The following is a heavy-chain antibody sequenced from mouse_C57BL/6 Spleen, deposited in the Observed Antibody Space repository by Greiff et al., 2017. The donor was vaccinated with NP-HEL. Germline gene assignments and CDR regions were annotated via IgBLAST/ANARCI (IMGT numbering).Heavy chain of an antibody. CDR1: GFTFSDYG. D-gene: IGHD2-4*01. CDR2: ISSGSSTI. V-gene: IGHV5-17*01. CDR3: ARWIYYDYLYAMDY. J-gene: IGHJ4*01. Sequence: EVKLQESGGGLVKPGGSLKLSCAASGFTFSDYGMHWVRQAPEKGLEWVAYISSGSSTIYYADTVKGRFTISRDNAKNTLFLQMTSLRSEDTAMYYCARWIYYDYLYAMDYWGQGTSVTVSS.